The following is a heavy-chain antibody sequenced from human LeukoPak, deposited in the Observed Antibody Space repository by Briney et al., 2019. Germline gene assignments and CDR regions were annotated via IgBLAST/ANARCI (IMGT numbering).Heavy chain of an antibody. J-gene: IGHJ4*02. CDR3: VGEYSSFPGYFDY. Sequence: PSETLSLTCTVSGGSISSYFWSWIRQPPGKGLEWIGYIYYSGSTNYNPSLKSRVTISIDTSKNQISLKLNSVTAADTAVYYCVGEYSSFPGYFDYWGQGTLVTVSS. V-gene: IGHV4-59*01. CDR1: GGSISSYF. CDR2: IYYSGST. D-gene: IGHD6-6*01.